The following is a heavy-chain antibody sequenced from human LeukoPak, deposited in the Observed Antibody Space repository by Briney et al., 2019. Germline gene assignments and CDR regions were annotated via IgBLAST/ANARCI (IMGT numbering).Heavy chain of an antibody. CDR3: ARNLVGAHDAFDI. CDR1: GGTFSSYA. V-gene: IGHV1-69*04. Sequence: GASVKVSCKASGGTFSSYAISWVRQAPGQGLEWMGRIIPILGIANYAQKFQGRVTITADKSTSTAYMELSSLRSEDTAVYYYARNLVGAHDAFDIWGQGTMVTVSS. J-gene: IGHJ3*02. CDR2: IIPILGIA. D-gene: IGHD1-26*01.